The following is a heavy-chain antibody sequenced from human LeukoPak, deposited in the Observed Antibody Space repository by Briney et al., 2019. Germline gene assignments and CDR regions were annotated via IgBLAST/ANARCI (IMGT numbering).Heavy chain of an antibody. V-gene: IGHV4-34*01. CDR3: ARGRVVVTASLYYYYYMDV. J-gene: IGHJ6*03. D-gene: IGHD2-21*02. CDR1: GGSSSGYY. CDR2: INHSGST. Sequence: PSETLSLTCADYGGSSSGYYWSWIRQPPGKGLEWIGEINHSGSTNYNPSLKSRVTISVDTSKNQFSLKLSSVTAADTAVYYCARGRVVVTASLYYYYYMDVWGKGTTVTVSS.